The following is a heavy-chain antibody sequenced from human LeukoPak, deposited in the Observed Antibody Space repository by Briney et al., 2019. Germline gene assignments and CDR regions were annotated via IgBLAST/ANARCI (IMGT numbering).Heavy chain of an antibody. CDR1: GFTFSSYA. CDR3: ARGLIAAAGIGY. J-gene: IGHJ4*02. V-gene: IGHV3-30-3*01. Sequence: GRSLRLSCAASGFTFSSYAMHWVRQAPGKGLEWVAVISYDGSNKYYADSVKGRFTISRDNSKNTLYLQMNSLRAEDTAVYYCARGLIAAAGIGYWGQGTLVTVSS. D-gene: IGHD6-13*01. CDR2: ISYDGSNK.